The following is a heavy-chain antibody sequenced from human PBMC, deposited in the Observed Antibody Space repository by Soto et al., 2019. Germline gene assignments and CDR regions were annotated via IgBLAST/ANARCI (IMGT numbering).Heavy chain of an antibody. V-gene: IGHV1-69*01. J-gene: IGHJ4*02. D-gene: IGHD3-22*01. CDR3: AREGNYYDSSGPLVGLYYFDY. Sequence: QVQLVQSGAEVKKPGSSVKVSCKASGGTFSSYAISWVRQAPGQGLEWMGGIIPIFGTANYAQKFQGRVTITADESTSTAYMELSSLRSEDTAVYYCAREGNYYDSSGPLVGLYYFDYWGQGTMVTVSS. CDR1: GGTFSSYA. CDR2: IIPIFGTA.